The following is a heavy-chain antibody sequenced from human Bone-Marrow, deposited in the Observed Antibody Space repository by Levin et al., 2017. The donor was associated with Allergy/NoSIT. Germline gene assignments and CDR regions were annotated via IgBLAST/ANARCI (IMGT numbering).Heavy chain of an antibody. CDR3: ARGQYSSGWDQSFGY. Sequence: PSETLSLTCSVSDDSVSSGRYCWSWIRQPPGGGLEWMGSIYYSGTIHYNPSLKSRVTLSIEASKNQFSLNLTSVTAADTAVYYCARGQYSSGWDQSFGYWGQGTLVSVSS. J-gene: IGHJ4*02. D-gene: IGHD6-19*01. CDR1: DDSVSSGRYC. V-gene: IGHV4-61*01. CDR2: IYYSGTI.